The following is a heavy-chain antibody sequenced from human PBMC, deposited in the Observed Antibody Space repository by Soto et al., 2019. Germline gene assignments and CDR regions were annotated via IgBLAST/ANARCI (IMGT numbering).Heavy chain of an antibody. V-gene: IGHV4-39*01. D-gene: IGHD2-15*01. CDR2: IYYSGST. CDR1: GGSISSSSYY. Sequence: QLQLQESGPGLVKPSETLSLTCTVSGGSISSSSYYWGWIRQPPGKGLEWIGSIYYSGSTYYNPSLKSRVTISVDTSKNQFSLKLSSVTAADTAVYYCARHTNGDIVVVVAATGWFDPWGQGTLVTVSS. CDR3: ARHTNGDIVVVVAATGWFDP. J-gene: IGHJ5*02.